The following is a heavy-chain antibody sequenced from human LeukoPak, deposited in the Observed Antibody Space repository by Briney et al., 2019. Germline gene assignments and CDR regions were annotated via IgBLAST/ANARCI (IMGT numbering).Heavy chain of an antibody. V-gene: IGHV1-8*01. CDR3: ARGYCSSTSCHFDY. J-gene: IGHJ4*02. CDR1: GYTFTSYD. D-gene: IGHD2-2*01. Sequence: ASVKVSCKASGYTFTSYDINWVRQATGQGLEWTGWMNPNSGNTGYAQKFQGRVTMTRNTSISTAYMELSSLRSEDTAVYYCARGYCSSTSCHFDYWGQGTLVTVSS. CDR2: MNPNSGNT.